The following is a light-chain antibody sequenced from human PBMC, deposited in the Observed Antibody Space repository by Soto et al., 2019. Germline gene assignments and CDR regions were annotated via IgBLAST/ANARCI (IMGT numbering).Light chain of an antibody. Sequence: LTQPASVSGSPGQSITISCTGTSTDIGAYNYVSWYQQHPGKAPKLLIYEVTNRPSGVSNRFSGSKSGNTASLTISGLQAEDEANYYCNSYTTLSNRVFGTGTKVTVL. CDR1: STDIGAYNY. CDR2: EVT. V-gene: IGLV2-14*01. CDR3: NSYTTLSNRV. J-gene: IGLJ1*01.